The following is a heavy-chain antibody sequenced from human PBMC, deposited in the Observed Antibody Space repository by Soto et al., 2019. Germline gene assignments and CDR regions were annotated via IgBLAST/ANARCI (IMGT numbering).Heavy chain of an antibody. V-gene: IGHV3-23*01. J-gene: IGHJ4*02. D-gene: IGHD6-19*01. Sequence: GGSLRLSCAASGFTFSSYAMSWVRQAPGKGLEWVSAISGSGGSTYYADSVKGRFTISRDNSKNTLYLQMNGLRAEDTAVYYCAKDGGSSGWYRAYYFDYWGQGTLVTVSS. CDR3: AKDGGSSGWYRAYYFDY. CDR2: ISGSGGST. CDR1: GFTFSSYA.